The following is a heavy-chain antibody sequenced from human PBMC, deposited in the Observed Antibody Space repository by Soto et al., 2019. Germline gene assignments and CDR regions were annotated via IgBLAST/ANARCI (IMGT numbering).Heavy chain of an antibody. CDR1: GGSISSGGYS. CDR3: ARDHYDILTGYYNGSDY. J-gene: IGHJ4*02. D-gene: IGHD3-9*01. Sequence: QLQLQESGSGLVKPSQTLSLTCAVSGGSISSGGYSWSWIRQPPGKGLEWIGYIYHSGSTYYNPSLKSRVTISVDRSKNQFSLKLSSVTAADTAVYYCARDHYDILTGYYNGSDYWGQGTLVTVSS. V-gene: IGHV4-30-2*01. CDR2: IYHSGST.